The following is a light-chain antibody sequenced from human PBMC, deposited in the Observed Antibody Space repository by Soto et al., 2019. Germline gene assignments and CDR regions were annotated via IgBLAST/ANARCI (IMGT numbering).Light chain of an antibody. CDR3: QQYYVTPQT. CDR1: QSVLYTSNNKNY. CDR2: WAS. V-gene: IGKV4-1*01. J-gene: IGKJ1*01. Sequence: DIVMTQSPDSLAVSLGERATINCTSSQSVLYTSNNKNYLAWYQQKPGQPPKLLIHWASTRQSGVPDRISGSGSATDFPLTISSLQAEDVAVYYCQQYYVTPQTFGQGTKVEIK.